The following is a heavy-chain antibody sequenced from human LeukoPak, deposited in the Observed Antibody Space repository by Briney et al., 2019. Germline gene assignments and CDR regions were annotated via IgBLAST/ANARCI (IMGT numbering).Heavy chain of an antibody. CDR3: ASQPSAVAGNY. J-gene: IGHJ4*02. D-gene: IGHD6-19*01. CDR1: GFTFSTYW. V-gene: IGHV3-7*02. CDR2: ISPDGSVK. Sequence: GGSLRLSCAASGFTFSTYWMTWVRQAPGKGLEWVANISPDGSVKYYVDSVKGRFTISRDNARNSLYLQMNSLRAEDTAIYYCASQPSAVAGNYWGQGTLVTVSS.